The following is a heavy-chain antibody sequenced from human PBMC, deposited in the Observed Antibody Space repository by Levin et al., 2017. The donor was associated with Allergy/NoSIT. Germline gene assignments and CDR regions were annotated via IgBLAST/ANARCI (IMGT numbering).Heavy chain of an antibody. V-gene: IGHV4-39*01. CDR2: IYYSGST. D-gene: IGHD2-15*01. CDR3: ARQSGYCSGGSGYSVVPVDP. Sequence: PSETLSLTCTVSGGSISSSSYYWGWIRQPPGKGLEWIGSIYYSGSTYYNPSLKSRVTISVDTSKKQLSLKLSSVTAADTAVYYCARQSGYCSGGSGYSVVPVDPWGQGTLVTVSS. J-gene: IGHJ5*02. CDR1: GGSISSSSYY.